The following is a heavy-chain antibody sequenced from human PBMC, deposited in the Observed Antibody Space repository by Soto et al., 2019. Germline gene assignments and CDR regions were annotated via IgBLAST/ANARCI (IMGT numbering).Heavy chain of an antibody. CDR2: IYPGDSDT. J-gene: IGHJ6*02. Sequence: PGESLKISCKGSGYSFTSYWIGWVRQMPGKGLEWMGIIYPGDSDTRYSPSFQGQVTISADKPNSTAYLQWSSLKASDTAMYYCARGSTITMVRGVMYYYYGMDVWGQGTTVTVSS. D-gene: IGHD3-10*01. CDR3: ARGSTITMVRGVMYYYYGMDV. V-gene: IGHV5-51*01. CDR1: GYSFTSYW.